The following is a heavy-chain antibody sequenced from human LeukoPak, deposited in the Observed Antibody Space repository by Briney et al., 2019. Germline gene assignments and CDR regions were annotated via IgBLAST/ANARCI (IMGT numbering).Heavy chain of an antibody. CDR2: IYYSGST. CDR1: GGSISSYY. CDR3: ARDQRKTDAFDI. Sequence: PSGTLSLTCTVSGGSISSYYWSWIRQPPGKGLEWIGYIYYSGSTNYNPSLKSRVTISVDTSKNQFSLKLSSVTAADTAVYYCARDQRKTDAFDIWGQGTMVTVSS. V-gene: IGHV4-59*01. J-gene: IGHJ3*02.